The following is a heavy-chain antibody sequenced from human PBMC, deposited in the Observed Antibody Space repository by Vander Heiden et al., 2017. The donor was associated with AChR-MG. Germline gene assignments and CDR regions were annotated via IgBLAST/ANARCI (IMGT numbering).Heavy chain of an antibody. Sequence: EVQLVESGGGLVQPGGSLRLSCAASGFPVSSNYMSWVRPAPGKGLEWVSVIYSGGSTYYADSVKGRFTISRDNSKNTVYLQMNSLRVEDTAVYYCARGTTVTTSDYWGQGTLVTVSS. D-gene: IGHD4-17*01. V-gene: IGHV3-66*01. CDR2: IYSGGST. CDR3: ARGTTVTTSDY. CDR1: GFPVSSNY. J-gene: IGHJ4*02.